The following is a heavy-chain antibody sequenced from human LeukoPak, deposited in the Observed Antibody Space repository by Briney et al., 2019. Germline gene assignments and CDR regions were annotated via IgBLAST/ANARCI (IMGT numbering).Heavy chain of an antibody. CDR3: ASRTGYSFAG. D-gene: IGHD1-14*01. Sequence: PGGSLRLSCAASGFTFSSYTMSWVRQAPGKGLEWVSSISASGGDTSYSDAVKGRFTISRDNSKDTLSLQMNSLRAENTAVYCGASRTGYSFAGWGQGTLVTVS. CDR2: ISASGGDT. CDR1: GFTFSSYT. J-gene: IGHJ4*02. V-gene: IGHV3-23*01.